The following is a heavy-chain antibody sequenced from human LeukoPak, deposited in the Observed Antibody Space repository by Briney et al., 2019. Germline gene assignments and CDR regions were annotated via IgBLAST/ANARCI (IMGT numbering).Heavy chain of an antibody. Sequence: GGSLRLSCAASGFTFSSYAMSWVRQAPGKGLEWVSAISGSGGSTYYADSVKGRFTISRDNSKNTLYLQVSSLRAEDTAVYYCAKDERGLIVATNFDYWGQGTLVTVSS. J-gene: IGHJ4*02. CDR3: AKDERGLIVATNFDY. CDR2: ISGSGGST. D-gene: IGHD5-12*01. V-gene: IGHV3-23*01. CDR1: GFTFSSYA.